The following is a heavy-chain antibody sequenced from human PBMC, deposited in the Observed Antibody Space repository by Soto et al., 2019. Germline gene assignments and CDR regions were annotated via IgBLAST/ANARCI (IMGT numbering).Heavy chain of an antibody. J-gene: IGHJ5*02. CDR2: ISYDGSNK. V-gene: IGHV3-30*18. CDR3: AKDRLLWFGGNWFDP. Sequence: QVQLVESGGGVVQPGRSLRLSCAASGFTFSSYGMHWVRQAPGKGLEWVAVISYDGSNKYYADSVKGRFTISRDNSKNTLYLQMNSLRAEDTAVYYCAKDRLLWFGGNWFDPWGQGTLVTVSS. CDR1: GFTFSSYG. D-gene: IGHD3-10*01.